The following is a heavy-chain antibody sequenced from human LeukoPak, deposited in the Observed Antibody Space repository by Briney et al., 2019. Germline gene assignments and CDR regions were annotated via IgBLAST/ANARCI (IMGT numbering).Heavy chain of an antibody. CDR2: IYYSGST. D-gene: IGHD1-7*01. J-gene: IGHJ5*02. V-gene: IGHV4-59*01. Sequence: PSETLSLTCTVPGGSISSYYWSWIRQPPGKGLEWIGYIYYSGSTNYNPSLKSRVTISVETSKNQFSLKLSSVTAADTAVYYCARGSNWNYQWDPFDPWGQGTLVTVSS. CDR3: ARGSNWNYQWDPFDP. CDR1: GGSISSYY.